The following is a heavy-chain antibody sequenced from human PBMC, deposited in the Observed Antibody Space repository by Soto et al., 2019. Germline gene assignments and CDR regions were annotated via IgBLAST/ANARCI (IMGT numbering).Heavy chain of an antibody. J-gene: IGHJ4*02. CDR3: ARDKDWAFDN. CDR2: IFVTSTII. CDR1: GFTFSDYS. D-gene: IGHD3-9*01. V-gene: IGHV3-48*04. Sequence: VQLVESGGKLVKPGRSLRLSCVASGFTFSDYSMVWVRQSPGKGLEWISYIFVTSTIIYYADSVKGRFTVSRDNAQNSLSLQMNSLRVEDTGIYYCARDKDWAFDNWGQGTLVTVSS.